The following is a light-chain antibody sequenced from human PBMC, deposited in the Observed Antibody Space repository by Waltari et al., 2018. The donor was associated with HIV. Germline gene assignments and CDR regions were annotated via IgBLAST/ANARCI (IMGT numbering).Light chain of an antibody. CDR2: EDY. CDR1: SGRIASNS. Sequence: NFMLTQPHSVSESPAKTVTISCTRTSGRIASNSVPWFQQRPGKAPTTILYEDYQRPPGVPDRFSGTLDESSNSASLTISGVKTEDEADYYCQSFDTNNHWVFGGGTRLTVL. CDR3: QSFDTNNHWV. J-gene: IGLJ3*02. V-gene: IGLV6-57*03.